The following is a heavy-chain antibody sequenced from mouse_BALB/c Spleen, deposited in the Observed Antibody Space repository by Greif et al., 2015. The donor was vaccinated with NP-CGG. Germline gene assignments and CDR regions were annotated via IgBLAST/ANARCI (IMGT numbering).Heavy chain of an antibody. CDR1: GYTFTSYT. CDR2: INPSSGYT. Sequence: VQLQQSGAELARPGASVKMSCKASGYTFTSYTMHWVKQRPGQGLEWIGYINPSSGYTNYNQKFKDKATLTADKSSSTDYKKQSSLTAEDKEVYNCARKNGSSYAMDYWGKGNSVTVSS. V-gene: IGHV1-4*01. J-gene: IGHJ4*01. D-gene: IGHD1-1*01. CDR3: ARKNGSSYAMDY.